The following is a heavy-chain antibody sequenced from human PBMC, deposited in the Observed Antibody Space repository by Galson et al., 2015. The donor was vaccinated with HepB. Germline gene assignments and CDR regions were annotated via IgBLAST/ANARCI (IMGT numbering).Heavy chain of an antibody. D-gene: IGHD5-18*01. V-gene: IGHV2-5*01. Sequence: PALVNPTQTLTLTCTFSGFSLSTSGVGVGWIRQPPGKALEWRALISWNDDKRYSPSLKSRLTITKDTSKNQVVLTMTNMDPVDTATYYCAHRRGYSSGIDYWGQGTLVTVSS. J-gene: IGHJ4*02. CDR1: GFSLSTSGVG. CDR2: ISWNDDK. CDR3: AHRRGYSSGIDY.